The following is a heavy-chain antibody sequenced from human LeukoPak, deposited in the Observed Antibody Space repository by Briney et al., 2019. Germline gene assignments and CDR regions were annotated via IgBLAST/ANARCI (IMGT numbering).Heavy chain of an antibody. CDR2: ISWNSGSI. CDR1: GLTFDDYA. D-gene: IGHD2-15*01. CDR3: AARRVGRYYFDY. Sequence: PGRSLRLSCAASGLTFDDYAMHWVRQAPGKGLEWVSGISWNSGSIGYADSVKGRFTISRDNAKNSLYLQMNSLRAEDTALYYCAARRVGRYYFDYWGQGTLVTVSS. V-gene: IGHV3-9*01. J-gene: IGHJ4*02.